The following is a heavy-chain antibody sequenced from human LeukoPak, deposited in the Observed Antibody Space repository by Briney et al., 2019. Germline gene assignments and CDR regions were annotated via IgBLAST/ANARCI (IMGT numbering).Heavy chain of an antibody. CDR3: ARGLSGHGEDY. CDR2: IYYSGST. J-gene: IGHJ4*02. Sequence: SETLSLTCTVSGGSISSSSYYWGWIRQPPGKGLEWIGSIYYSGSTYYNPSLKSRVTISVDTSKNQFSLKLSSVTAADTAVYYCARGLSGHGEDYWGQGTLVTVSS. V-gene: IGHV4-39*07. CDR1: GGSISSSSYY. D-gene: IGHD5-12*01.